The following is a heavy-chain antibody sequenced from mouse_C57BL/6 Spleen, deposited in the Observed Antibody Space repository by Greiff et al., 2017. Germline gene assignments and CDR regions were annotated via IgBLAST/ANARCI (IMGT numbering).Heavy chain of an antibody. CDR3: ARPPSFHHYAMDY. Sequence: QVQLQQPGTELVKPGASVKLSCKASGYTFTSYWMHWVKQRPGQGLEWIGNINPSNGGTNYNEKFKSKATLTVDKSSSTAYMQLSSLTSEDSAIYYCARPPSFHHYAMDYWGQGTSVTVSS. V-gene: IGHV1-53*01. CDR1: GYTFTSYW. J-gene: IGHJ4*01. CDR2: INPSNGGT.